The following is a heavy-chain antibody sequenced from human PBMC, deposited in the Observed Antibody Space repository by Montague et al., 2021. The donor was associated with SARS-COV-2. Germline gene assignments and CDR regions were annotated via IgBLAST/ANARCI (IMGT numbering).Heavy chain of an antibody. Sequence: SETLSLTCAVSGGYITGFSWSWVRQPAGKGLEWIGRVTTSGTTNXSPSLRSRVTMSVDTSKNQFSLNLNSVTAADTAIYYCARTPTRPLSLDSWGQGTLVTVSS. J-gene: IGHJ4*02. V-gene: IGHV4-4*07. CDR3: ARTPTRPLSLDS. CDR2: VTTSGTT. CDR1: GGYITGFS. D-gene: IGHD6-6*01.